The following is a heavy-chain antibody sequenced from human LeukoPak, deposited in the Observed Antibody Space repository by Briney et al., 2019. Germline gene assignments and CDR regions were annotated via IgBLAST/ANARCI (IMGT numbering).Heavy chain of an antibody. CDR1: GFTFSSYA. Sequence: GGSLRLSCAASGFTFSSYAMHWVRQAPGKGLEWVAVISYDGSNKYYADSVKGRFTISGDNSKNTLYLQMNSLRAEDTAVYYCARDVVATTRGYYFDYWGQGTLVTVSS. CDR2: ISYDGSNK. D-gene: IGHD5-12*01. J-gene: IGHJ4*02. V-gene: IGHV3-30*04. CDR3: ARDVVATTRGYYFDY.